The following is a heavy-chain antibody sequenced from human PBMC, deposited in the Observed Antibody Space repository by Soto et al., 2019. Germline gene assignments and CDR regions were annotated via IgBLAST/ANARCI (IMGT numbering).Heavy chain of an antibody. CDR3: ARDVTSNHNSCDL. D-gene: IGHD2-2*01. V-gene: IGHV4-31*02. CDR1: GGSLKSGGYY. Sequence: QVQLQESGPGLVKTSQTLSLTCTVSGGSLKSGGYYWRWIRQHPGRGLEWIGYIYYTGRTYYNPSLAGRFAFSVDKSKNQCSLKLSSVTAADTAVYYCARDVTSNHNSCDLWGHGTLVTVSS. CDR2: IYYTGRT. J-gene: IGHJ5*02.